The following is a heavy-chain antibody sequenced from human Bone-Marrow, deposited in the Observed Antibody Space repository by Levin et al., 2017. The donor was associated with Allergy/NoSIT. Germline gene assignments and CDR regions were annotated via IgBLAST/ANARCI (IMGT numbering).Heavy chain of an antibody. J-gene: IGHJ4*02. CDR2: IDWDGDK. CDR1: GFSLNTNGMC. Sequence: SGPTLVKPTQTLTLTCTFSGFSLNTNGMCVTWIRQPPGKPLEWLALIDWDGDKSYNPSLKTRLTVSRDPSKDQVVLTITNMDPVDTATYFCARRRCSATTCYVDYWGQGTLVAVSS. V-gene: IGHV2-70*12. D-gene: IGHD2-2*01. CDR3: ARRRCSATTCYVDY.